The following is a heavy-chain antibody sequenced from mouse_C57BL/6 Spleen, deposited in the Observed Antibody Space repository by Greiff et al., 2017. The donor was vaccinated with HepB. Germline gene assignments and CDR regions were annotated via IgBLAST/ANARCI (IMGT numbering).Heavy chain of an antibody. D-gene: IGHD1-1*01. V-gene: IGHV1-39*01. J-gene: IGHJ1*03. CDR2: INPNYGTT. CDR3: ARADYYGSSYRYFDV. Sequence: LMEPGASVKISCKASGYSFTDYNMNWVKQSNGKSLEWIGVINPNYGTTSYNQKFKGKATLTVDQSSSTAYMQLNSLTSEDSAVYYCARADYYGSSYRYFDVWGTGTTVTVSS. CDR1: GYSFTDYN.